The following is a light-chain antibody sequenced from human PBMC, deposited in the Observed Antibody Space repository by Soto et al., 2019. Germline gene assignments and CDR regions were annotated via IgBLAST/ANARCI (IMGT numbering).Light chain of an antibody. CDR2: GAS. J-gene: IGKJ1*01. CDR1: QSISSN. V-gene: IGKV3-15*01. Sequence: EIVMTQSPATLSVSPGERATLSCRASQSISSNLAWYQQTPGQAPRLLIYGASTRATGIPARFSGSGSATDFTLTVSSLQSEDFAVYYCQQYNNWPRTFGQGTKVEIK. CDR3: QQYNNWPRT.